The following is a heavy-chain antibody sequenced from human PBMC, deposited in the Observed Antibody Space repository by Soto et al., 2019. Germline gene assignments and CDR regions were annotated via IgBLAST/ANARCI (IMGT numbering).Heavy chain of an antibody. Sequence: SETLSLTCAVYGGSVNGYYWNWIRQRPGKGLEWIGEINHTGGTHYNPSLKSRVTMSVDTSKNQFSLRLSSVTAAHTAIYYCATRITVFGLLIPPFDPWGQGTQVTVSS. CDR2: INHTGGT. J-gene: IGHJ5*02. CDR1: GGSVNGYY. V-gene: IGHV4-34*01. CDR3: ATRITVFGLLIPPFDP. D-gene: IGHD3-3*01.